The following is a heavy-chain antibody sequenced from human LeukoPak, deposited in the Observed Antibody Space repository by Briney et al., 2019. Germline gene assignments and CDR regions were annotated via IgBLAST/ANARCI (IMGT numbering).Heavy chain of an antibody. CDR2: IYDSVRI. Sequence: SETLSLTCTVSGGSISSGGYLWSWIRQHPGKGLEWIAYIYDSVRINYNTSLESRVTISLDTSKNQFSLKLSSVTAADTAVYYCAGAFRSNPYNGFDPWGQGTLVTVSS. V-gene: IGHV4-31*03. CDR3: AGAFRSNPYNGFDP. J-gene: IGHJ5*02. CDR1: GGSISSGGYL.